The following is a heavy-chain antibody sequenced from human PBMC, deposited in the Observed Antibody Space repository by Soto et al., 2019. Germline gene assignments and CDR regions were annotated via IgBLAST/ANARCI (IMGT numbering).Heavy chain of an antibody. CDR2: IYWDDDK. V-gene: IGHV2-5*02. Sequence: QITLKESGPTLVKPTQTLTLTCTFSGFSLSTSGVAVGWIRQPPGKALEWLALIYWDDDKRYSPSLKSRLTITKDTSNIQVVLTMTNMDPVDTATYHCALGDHVRFNARNWVYFDYWGQGTLVTVSS. CDR1: GFSLSTSGVA. CDR3: ALGDHVRFNARNWVYFDY. D-gene: IGHD7-27*01. J-gene: IGHJ4*02.